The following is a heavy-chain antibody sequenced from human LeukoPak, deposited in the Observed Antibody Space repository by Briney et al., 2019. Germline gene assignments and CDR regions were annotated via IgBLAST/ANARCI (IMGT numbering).Heavy chain of an antibody. CDR2: IKEDGGER. D-gene: IGHD3-22*01. CDR1: GFAFETYT. V-gene: IGHV3-7*01. Sequence: GGSLRLSCVASGFAFETYTMNWVRQAPGKGLEWVASIKEDGGERYYVDSVKGRFTISRDNTKNSLFLQMNSLRAEDTAVYFCARDYYDSSGYLLVANWGQGTLVTVSS. CDR3: ARDYYDSSGYLLVAN. J-gene: IGHJ4*02.